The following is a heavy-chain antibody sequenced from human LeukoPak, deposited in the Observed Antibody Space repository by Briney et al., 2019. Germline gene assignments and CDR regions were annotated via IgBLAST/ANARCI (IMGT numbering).Heavy chain of an antibody. CDR1: GFTFSDYY. J-gene: IGHJ4*02. CDR3: AKDVSSDSSSWYETED. D-gene: IGHD6-13*01. Sequence: GGSLRLSCAVSGFTFSDYYMSWIRQAPGKGLEWVSYISSSGSTIYYADSVKGRFTISRDNAKNSLYLQMNSLRAEDTAVYYCAKDVSSDSSSWYETEDWGQGTLVTVSS. CDR2: ISSSGSTI. V-gene: IGHV3-11*04.